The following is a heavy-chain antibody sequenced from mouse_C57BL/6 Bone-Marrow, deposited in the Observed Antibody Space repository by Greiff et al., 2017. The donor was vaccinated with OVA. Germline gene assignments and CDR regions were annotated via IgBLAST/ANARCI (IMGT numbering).Heavy chain of an antibody. J-gene: IGHJ3*01. CDR1: GFTFSDYG. CDR2: ISSGSSTI. V-gene: IGHV5-17*01. Sequence: EVQLQESGGGLVKPGGSLKLSCAASGFTFSDYGMHWVRQAPEKGLEWVAYISSGSSTIYYADTVKGRFTISRDNAKNTLFLQMTSRRSEDTAMYYCARRDMVTTADWGQGTLVTVSA. CDR3: ARRDMVTTAD. D-gene: IGHD2-2*01.